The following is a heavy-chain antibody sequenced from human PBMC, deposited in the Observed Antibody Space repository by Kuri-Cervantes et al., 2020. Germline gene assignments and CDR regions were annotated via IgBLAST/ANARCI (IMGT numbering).Heavy chain of an antibody. D-gene: IGHD2-2*01. V-gene: IGHV4-34*01. J-gene: IGHJ5*02. Sequence: SETLSLTCAVYGGSFSGYYWSWIRQPPGKGLEWIGEINRGGSTNYNPSLKSRVTISVDTSKNQFSLKLSSVTAADTAVYYCAAAMRRPQKNWFDPWGQGTLVTVSS. CDR3: AAAMRRPQKNWFDP. CDR1: GGSFSGYY. CDR2: INRGGST.